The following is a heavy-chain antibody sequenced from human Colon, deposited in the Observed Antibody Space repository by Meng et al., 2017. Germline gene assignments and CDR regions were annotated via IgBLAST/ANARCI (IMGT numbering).Heavy chain of an antibody. CDR2: ISWDGGST. Sequence: GGSLRLSCAASGFTFYDYTMHWVRQAPGKGLEWVSLISWDGGSTYYADSVKGRFTISRDNSKNSLYLQMNSLRTEDTALYYCAKDGSDSSGYYRRRGEWYFDLWGRGTLVTVSS. V-gene: IGHV3-43*01. CDR3: AKDGSDSSGYYRRRGEWYFDL. CDR1: GFTFYDYT. J-gene: IGHJ2*01. D-gene: IGHD3-22*01.